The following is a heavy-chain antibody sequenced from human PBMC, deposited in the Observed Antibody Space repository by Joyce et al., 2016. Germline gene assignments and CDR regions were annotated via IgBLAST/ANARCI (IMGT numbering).Heavy chain of an antibody. V-gene: IGHV1-69*01. CDR2: IIPNFGTA. J-gene: IGHJ5*02. Sequence: QVQLVQSGAEVKKPGSSLKVSCTASGGTFANYAINWVRQAPGQGLEWMGRIIPNFGTANYAQKVQGRVTITADESTSTVYMEVKNLGSEDTAVYYCATSDLMSVAGAGWFDPWGQGTLVTVSS. D-gene: IGHD6-19*01. CDR1: GGTFANYA. CDR3: ATSDLMSVAGAGWFDP.